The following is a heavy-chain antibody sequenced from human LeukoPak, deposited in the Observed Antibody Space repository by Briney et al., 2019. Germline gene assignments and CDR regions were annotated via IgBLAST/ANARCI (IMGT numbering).Heavy chain of an antibody. CDR1: GFTFSSYG. CDR2: ISSSSSYI. J-gene: IGHJ4*02. D-gene: IGHD2/OR15-2a*01. CDR3: ARDSRNIGQNFDY. Sequence: GGSLRLSCAASGFTFSSYGMSWVRQAPGKGLEWVSSISSSSSYIYYADSVKGRFTISRDNAKNSLYLQMNSLRAEDTAVYYCARDSRNIGQNFDYWGQGTLVTVSS. V-gene: IGHV3-21*01.